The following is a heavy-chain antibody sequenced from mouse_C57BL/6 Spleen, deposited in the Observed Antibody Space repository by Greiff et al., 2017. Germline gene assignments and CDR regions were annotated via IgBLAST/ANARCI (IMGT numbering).Heavy chain of an antibody. Sequence: EVKLVESGGGLVKPGGSLKLSCAASGFTFSDYGMHWVRQAPEKGLEWVAYISSGSSTIYYADTVKGRFTISRDNANNTLFLQMTSLRSEDTAMYYCARPRVDYAMDYWGQGTSVTVSS. D-gene: IGHD1-1*02. J-gene: IGHJ4*01. CDR1: GFTFSDYG. CDR3: ARPRVDYAMDY. CDR2: ISSGSSTI. V-gene: IGHV5-17*01.